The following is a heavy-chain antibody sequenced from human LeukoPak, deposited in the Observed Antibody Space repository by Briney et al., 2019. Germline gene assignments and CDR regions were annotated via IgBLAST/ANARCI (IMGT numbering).Heavy chain of an antibody. J-gene: IGHJ6*04. D-gene: IGHD3-10*01. Sequence: PGGSLRLSCAASGFTVSSNYMSWVRQAPGKGLEWVSVIYSGGSTYYADSVKGRFTISRDNSKNTLYLQMNSLRAEDTAVYYCARIREVYYYGSGGDWGDVWGKGTTVTVSS. CDR1: GFTVSSNY. CDR2: IYSGGST. V-gene: IGHV3-53*01. CDR3: ARIREVYYYGSGGDWGDV.